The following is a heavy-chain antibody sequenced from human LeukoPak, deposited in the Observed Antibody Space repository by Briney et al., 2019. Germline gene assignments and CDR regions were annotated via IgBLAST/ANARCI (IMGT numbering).Heavy chain of an antibody. Sequence: ASVKVSCKASGYTFTSYGISWVRQAPGQGLEWMGWMSAYNGNTNYAQKLHGRVAMTTDTSSSTAYMELRSLGTDATAVDYCARVGVVPYCRSTSCYRGGACYIWGQGTMVTVSS. CDR3: ARVGVVPYCRSTSCYRGGACYI. CDR2: MSAYNGNT. V-gene: IGHV1-18*01. CDR1: GYTFTSYG. J-gene: IGHJ3*02. D-gene: IGHD2-2*02.